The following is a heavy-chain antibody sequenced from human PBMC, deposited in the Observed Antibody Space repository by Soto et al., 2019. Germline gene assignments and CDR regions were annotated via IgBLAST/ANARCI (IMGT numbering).Heavy chain of an antibody. J-gene: IGHJ4*02. CDR1: GFTFSSYN. D-gene: IGHD6-19*01. V-gene: IGHV3-21*01. CDR2: ISGSSSYI. Sequence: GGSLRLSCAASGFTFSSYNMNWVRQAPGKGLEWVSSISGSSSYIYYADSVEGLFTISRDSARNSLYLQMNSLRAEDTAVYYCARGQYYFDDWGQGTLVTVSS. CDR3: ARGQYYFDD.